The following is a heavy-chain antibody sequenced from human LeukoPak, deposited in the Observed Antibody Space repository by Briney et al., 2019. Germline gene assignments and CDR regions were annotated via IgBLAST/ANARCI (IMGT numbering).Heavy chain of an antibody. CDR1: GGSIGSYY. D-gene: IGHD3-22*01. J-gene: IGHJ4*02. CDR2: IYHTGST. Sequence: SETLSLTCTVSGGSIGSYYWSWIRQSPGKGLEWIGYIYHTGSTNYNPSLKSQVTISVDTSKNQFSLSLRSVTAADTAIYYCARDYDSSGYIWGYWGQGTLVTVSS. V-gene: IGHV4-59*01. CDR3: ARDYDSSGYIWGY.